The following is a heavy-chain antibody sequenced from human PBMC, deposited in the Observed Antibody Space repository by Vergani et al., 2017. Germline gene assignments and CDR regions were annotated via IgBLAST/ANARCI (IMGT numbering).Heavy chain of an antibody. Sequence: EVQLVESGGVVVQPGGFLRLSCAASGFTFDDYTMHWVRQAPGKGLEWVSLISWDGGSTYYADSVKGRFTISRDNSKNSLYLQMNSLRTEATALYYCAKASQGMTTVNYYFDYWGQGTLVTVSS. J-gene: IGHJ4*02. CDR1: GFTFDDYT. CDR3: AKASQGMTTVNYYFDY. D-gene: IGHD4-17*01. CDR2: ISWDGGST. V-gene: IGHV3-43*01.